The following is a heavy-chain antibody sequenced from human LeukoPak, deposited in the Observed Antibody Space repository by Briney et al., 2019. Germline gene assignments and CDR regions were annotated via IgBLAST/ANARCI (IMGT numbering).Heavy chain of an antibody. CDR2: INSDGGGA. CDR3: ARDVPHNWFDT. Sequence: GGSLRLTCAASGITFGNNWMHWVRQGPGKGLVRISRINSDGGGAIYADSRKGRFTVSRDNAKNTLYLQMNSRRAEDAAVYYCARDVPHNWFDTWGQGTLVTVSS. V-gene: IGHV3-74*01. CDR1: GITFGNNW. J-gene: IGHJ5*02.